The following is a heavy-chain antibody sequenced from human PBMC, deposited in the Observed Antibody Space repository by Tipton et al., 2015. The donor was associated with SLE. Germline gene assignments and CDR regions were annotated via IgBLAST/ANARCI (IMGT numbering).Heavy chain of an antibody. CDR3: AREGPIAGFQH. V-gene: IGHV3-66*01. CDR1: GGSISSSNYY. Sequence: LSLTCTVSGGSISSSNYYWGWVRQTPGKGLEWVSTMYSDGRTFHADSVKGRFTISRDNSKNTLYLRLNSLRVDDTAVYYCAREGPIAGFQHWGQGTLVIVSS. J-gene: IGHJ1*01. CDR2: MYSDGRT. D-gene: IGHD6-13*01.